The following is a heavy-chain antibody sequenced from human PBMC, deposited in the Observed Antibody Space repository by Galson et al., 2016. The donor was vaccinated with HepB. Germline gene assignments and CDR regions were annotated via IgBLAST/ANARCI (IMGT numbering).Heavy chain of an antibody. J-gene: IGHJ4*02. V-gene: IGHV1-18*01. CDR1: GYTFSNYG. D-gene: IGHD1-1*01. Sequence: SVKVSCKASGYTFSNYGITWVRQAPGQGLEWMGWITDYNGNTNYAQKFQGRVTMTTDTSTAPAYMELRSLRSDDTAVYYCARDLTGLTYWGQGTLVTVSS. CDR2: ITDYNGNT. CDR3: ARDLTGLTY.